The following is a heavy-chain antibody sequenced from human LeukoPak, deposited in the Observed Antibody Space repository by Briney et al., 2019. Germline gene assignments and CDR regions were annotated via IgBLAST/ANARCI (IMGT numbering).Heavy chain of an antibody. D-gene: IGHD3-22*01. CDR1: AFTFSSYA. CDR3: ARDLGTYYYDSSAFDI. Sequence: QPGGSLRLSCAASAFTFSSYAMHWVRQAPGKGLEWVAVISYDGSNKYYADSVKGRFTISRDNSKNTLYLQMNSLRAEDTAVYYCARDLGTYYYDSSAFDIWGQGTMVTVSS. V-gene: IGHV3-30-3*01. CDR2: ISYDGSNK. J-gene: IGHJ3*02.